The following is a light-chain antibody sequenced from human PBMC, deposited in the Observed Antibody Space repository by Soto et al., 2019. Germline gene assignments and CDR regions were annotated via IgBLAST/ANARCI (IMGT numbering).Light chain of an antibody. Sequence: EILLTQYPGTLSLSPGERATLSWRASQSVSSRYLAWYQKKPGQAPRLLIYGASSRATGIPDRLSGSGYGTELTLTISSMKSEDFEVYYCQQYNNWTRTFGQGTKVDIK. J-gene: IGKJ1*01. CDR1: QSVSSRY. V-gene: IGKV3-20*01. CDR3: QQYNNWTRT. CDR2: GAS.